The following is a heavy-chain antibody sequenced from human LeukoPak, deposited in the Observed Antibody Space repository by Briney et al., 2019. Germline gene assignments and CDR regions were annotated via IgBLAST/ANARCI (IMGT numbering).Heavy chain of an antibody. Sequence: PGGSLRLSCAASGFTFSSYAMSWIRQPPGKGLEWIGEINHSGSTNYNPSLKSRVTISVDTSKNQFSLKLSSVTAADTAVYYCARGLVGTTWYYYYMDVWGKGTTVTVSS. CDR3: ARGLVGTTWYYYYMDV. CDR2: INHSGST. J-gene: IGHJ6*03. D-gene: IGHD1-26*01. CDR1: GFTFSSYA. V-gene: IGHV4-34*01.